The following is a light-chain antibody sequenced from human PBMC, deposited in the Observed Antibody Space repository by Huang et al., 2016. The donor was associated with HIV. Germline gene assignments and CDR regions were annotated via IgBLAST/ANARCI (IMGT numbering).Light chain of an antibody. CDR3: QQYLSSPLT. CDR1: QNITNNY. CDR2: GAS. J-gene: IGKJ4*01. V-gene: IGKV3-20*01. Sequence: DIVLTQSPGTLSLSPGARAALSCRASQNITNNYLAWDQQSSGQAPRLLIYGASNRAMGIPDRFSGSGSGTDFTLIINRLEPQDSAVYYCQQYLSSPLTFGGGTNVEIK.